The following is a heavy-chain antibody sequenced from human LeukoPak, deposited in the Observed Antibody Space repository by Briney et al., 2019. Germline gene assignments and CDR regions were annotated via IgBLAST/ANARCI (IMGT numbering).Heavy chain of an antibody. D-gene: IGHD3-22*01. V-gene: IGHV4-30-4*01. CDR3: ARPYYYDSRIDP. CDR1: GGSISSGDYY. J-gene: IGHJ5*02. CDR2: TYYSGST. Sequence: SQTLSLTCTVSGGSISSGDYYCSWIRQPPGKGLEWIGYTYYSGSTYYNPSLKSRATISVYTSKNQFSLKLPSVTAADTAVYYCARPYYYDSRIDPWGQGTLVTVSS.